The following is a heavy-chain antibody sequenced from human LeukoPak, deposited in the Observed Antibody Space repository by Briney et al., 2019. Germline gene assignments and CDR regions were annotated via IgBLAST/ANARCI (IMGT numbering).Heavy chain of an antibody. V-gene: IGHV3-30*18. CDR2: ISYDGSNK. D-gene: IGHD6-13*01. CDR1: GFTFSSYG. Sequence: GGSLRLSCAASGFTFSSYGMHWVRQSPGKGLEWVAVISYDGSNKYYADSVKGRFTISRDNSKNTLYLQMNSLRAEDTAVYYCANGWTAAAGLYGMDVWGQGTTVTVSS. J-gene: IGHJ6*02. CDR3: ANGWTAAAGLYGMDV.